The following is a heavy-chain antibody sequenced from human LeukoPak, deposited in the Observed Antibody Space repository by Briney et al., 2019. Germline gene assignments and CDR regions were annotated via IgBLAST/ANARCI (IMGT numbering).Heavy chain of an antibody. CDR2: IYYSGST. CDR1: GGSLSSYY. Sequence: SEALSLTCTVSGGSLSSYYWRWIRQPPGKGLEWIGYIYYSGSTNYNPSLKSRVTISVDTSKNQFSLKLSSVTAADTAVYYCAGLISVSDWFDPWGQGTLVTVSS. V-gene: IGHV4-59*01. CDR3: AGLISVSDWFDP. D-gene: IGHD3/OR15-3a*01. J-gene: IGHJ5*02.